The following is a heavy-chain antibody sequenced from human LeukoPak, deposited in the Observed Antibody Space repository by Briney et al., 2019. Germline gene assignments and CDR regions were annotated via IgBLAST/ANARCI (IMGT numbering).Heavy chain of an antibody. J-gene: IGHJ4*02. CDR3: ARNLGIYDSSTHDDY. CDR1: GGTFSSYA. Sequence: VASVKVSCKASGGTFSSYAISWVRQAPGQGLEWMGGFDPEDGETIYAQKFQGRVTMTEDTSTDTAYMELSSLRSDDTAVYYCARNLGIYDSSTHDDYWGQGTLVTVSS. D-gene: IGHD3-22*01. CDR2: FDPEDGET. V-gene: IGHV1-24*01.